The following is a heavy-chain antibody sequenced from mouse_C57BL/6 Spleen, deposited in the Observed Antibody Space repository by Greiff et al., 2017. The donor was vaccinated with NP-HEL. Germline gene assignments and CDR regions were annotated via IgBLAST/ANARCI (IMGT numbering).Heavy chain of an antibody. D-gene: IGHD6-5*01. CDR1: GYAFSSSW. Sequence: QVQLKESGPELVKPGASVKISCKASGYAFSSSWMNWVKQRPGKGLEWIGRIYPGDGDTNYNGKFKGKATLTADKSSSTAYLQLSSLTSEDSAVYFCAILSNQVPYWGQGTLVTVSA. CDR2: IYPGDGDT. V-gene: IGHV1-82*01. J-gene: IGHJ3*01. CDR3: AILSNQVPY.